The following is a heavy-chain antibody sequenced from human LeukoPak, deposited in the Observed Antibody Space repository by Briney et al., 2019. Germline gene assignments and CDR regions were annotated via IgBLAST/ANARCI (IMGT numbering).Heavy chain of an antibody. J-gene: IGHJ5*02. CDR2: ISAYNGNT. CDR3: ARVAIFGVGGWFDP. D-gene: IGHD3-3*01. Sequence: ASVEVSCKXSGYTFTSYGISWVRQAPGQGLEGMGWISAYNGNTNYAQKLQGRVTMTTDTSTSTAYMELRSLRSDDTAVYYCARVAIFGVGGWFDPWGQGTLVTVSS. V-gene: IGHV1-18*01. CDR1: GYTFTSYG.